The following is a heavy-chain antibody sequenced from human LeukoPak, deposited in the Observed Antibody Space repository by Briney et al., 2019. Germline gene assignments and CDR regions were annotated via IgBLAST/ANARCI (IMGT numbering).Heavy chain of an antibody. CDR3: ARERYCTSINCSNWFDP. Sequence: GGSLRLSCAASGFTFSDYYMSWVRQAPGKGLEWVSYISSSGGTIYYADSVKGRFTISRDNAKNSVYLQMNSLRAEDTAVYYCARERYCTSINCSNWFDPWGQGTLVTVSS. D-gene: IGHD2-2*01. CDR2: ISSSGGTI. V-gene: IGHV3-11*01. CDR1: GFTFSDYY. J-gene: IGHJ5*02.